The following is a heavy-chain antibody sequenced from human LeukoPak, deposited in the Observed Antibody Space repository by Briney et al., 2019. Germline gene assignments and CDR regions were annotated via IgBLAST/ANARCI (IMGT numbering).Heavy chain of an antibody. CDR3: ASELHPYYYGSGSTDY. CDR2: ISGSGGST. Sequence: PGGSLRLSCAASGFTFSSYAMSWVRQAPGKGLEWVSAISGSGGSTYYADSVKGRFTISRDNAKNSLYLQMNSLRAEDTAVYYCASELHPYYYGSGSTDYWGQGTLVTVSS. V-gene: IGHV3-23*01. J-gene: IGHJ4*02. D-gene: IGHD3-10*01. CDR1: GFTFSSYA.